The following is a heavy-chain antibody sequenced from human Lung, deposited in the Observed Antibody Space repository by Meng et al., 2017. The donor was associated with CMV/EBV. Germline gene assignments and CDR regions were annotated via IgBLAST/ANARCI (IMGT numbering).Heavy chain of an antibody. CDR1: GYTFTSYG. V-gene: IGHV1-18*01. D-gene: IGHD6-13*01. CDR3: ARVRTPPKAAAGDY. Sequence: ASVEVSCKASGYTFTSYGISWVRQAPGQGLEWMGWISAYNGNTNYAQKLQGRVTMTTDTSTSTAYMELRSLRSDDTAVYYCARVRTPPKAAAGDYWGQGTLVTVSS. J-gene: IGHJ4*02. CDR2: ISAYNGNT.